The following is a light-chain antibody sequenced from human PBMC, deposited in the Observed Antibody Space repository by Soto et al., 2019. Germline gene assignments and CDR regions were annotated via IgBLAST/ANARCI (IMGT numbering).Light chain of an antibody. CDR2: EGT. J-gene: IGLJ1*01. Sequence: QSVLTQPASVSGPLGQSIVISCTGSSSDIGSYDLVSWYQQYPGKAPKVVIFEGTKRPSGVSNRFSGSKSGNTASLTISGLQTEDEADYYCCSYAGSRTYVFVDGTRSPS. CDR3: CSYAGSRTYV. V-gene: IGLV2-23*01. CDR1: SSDIGSYDL.